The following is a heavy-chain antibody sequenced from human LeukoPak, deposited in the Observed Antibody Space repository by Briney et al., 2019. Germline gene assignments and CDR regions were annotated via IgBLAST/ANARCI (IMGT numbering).Heavy chain of an antibody. CDR3: ARANSYGYLGASDYGMDV. J-gene: IGHJ6*02. CDR2: ISYDGSDK. V-gene: IGHV3-30*03. Sequence: PGGSLRLSCAASGFTFSSYGMHWVRQAPGKGLEWVAVISYDGSDKYSADSVKGRFTISRDNSKNTLYLQMNSLRAEDTAVYYCARANSYGYLGASDYGMDVWGQGTTVTVSS. D-gene: IGHD5-18*01. CDR1: GFTFSSYG.